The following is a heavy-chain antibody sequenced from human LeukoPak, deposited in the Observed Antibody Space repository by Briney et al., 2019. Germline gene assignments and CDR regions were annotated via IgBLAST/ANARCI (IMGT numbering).Heavy chain of an antibody. J-gene: IGHJ5*02. Sequence: KPSETLSLTCTVSGGSISSGSYYWSWIRQPAGKGLEWIGRIYTSGSTNYNPSLKSRVTISVDTSKNQFSLKLSSVTAADTAVYYCARLEWLPRYNWFDPWGQGTLVTVSS. CDR2: IYTSGST. CDR3: ARLEWLPRYNWFDP. V-gene: IGHV4-61*02. CDR1: GGSISSGSYY. D-gene: IGHD3-3*01.